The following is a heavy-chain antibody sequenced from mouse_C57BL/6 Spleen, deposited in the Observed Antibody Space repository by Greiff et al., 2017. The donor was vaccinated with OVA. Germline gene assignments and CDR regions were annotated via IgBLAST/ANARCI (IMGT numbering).Heavy chain of an antibody. CDR1: GYTFTDYY. CDR2: INPNNGGT. J-gene: IGHJ3*01. V-gene: IGHV1-26*01. CDR3: ASGYDVGFAY. Sequence: EVQLQQSGPELVKPGASVKISCKASGYTFTDYYMNWVKQSHGKSLEWIGDINPNNGGTSYNQKFKGKATLTVDKSSSTAYMELRSLTSEDSAVYYCASGYDVGFAYWGQGTLVTVSA. D-gene: IGHD2-2*01.